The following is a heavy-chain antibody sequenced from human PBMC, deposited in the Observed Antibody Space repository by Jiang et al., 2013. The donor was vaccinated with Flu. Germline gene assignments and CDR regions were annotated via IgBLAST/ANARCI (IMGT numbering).Heavy chain of an antibody. Sequence: LTCTVSGGSISSYYWSWIRQPPGKGLEWIGYIYYSGSTNYNPSLKSRVTISVDTSKNQFSLKLSSVTAADTAVYYCARAGITMIVDHSEYNWFDPWGQGTLVTVSS. J-gene: IGHJ5*02. CDR1: GGSISSYY. D-gene: IGHD3-22*01. CDR3: ARAGITMIVDHSEYNWFDP. V-gene: IGHV4-59*01. CDR2: IYYSGST.